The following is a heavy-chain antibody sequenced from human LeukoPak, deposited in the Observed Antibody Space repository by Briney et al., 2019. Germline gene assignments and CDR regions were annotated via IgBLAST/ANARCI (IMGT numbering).Heavy chain of an antibody. V-gene: IGHV4-30-4*01. Sequence: SQTLSLTCTVSGGSISSGDYYWSWIRQPPGKGLEWIGYIYYSGSTYYNPSLKSRVTISVDTSRNQFSLKLSSVTAADTAVYYCARELPGPGGFNWFDPWGQGTLVTVSS. J-gene: IGHJ5*02. D-gene: IGHD2-15*01. CDR1: GGSISSGDYY. CDR2: IYYSGST. CDR3: ARELPGPGGFNWFDP.